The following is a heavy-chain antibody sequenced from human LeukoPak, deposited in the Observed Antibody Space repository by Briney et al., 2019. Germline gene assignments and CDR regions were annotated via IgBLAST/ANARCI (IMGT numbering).Heavy chain of an antibody. V-gene: IGHV3-23*01. Sequence: GGSLRLSCAASGFTFSSYAMSWVRQAPGKGLEWVSAISGSGGSTYYADSVKGWFTISRDNSKNTLYLQMNSLRAEDTAVYYCAKDSVPVPAAIFDYWGQGTLVTVSS. CDR3: AKDSVPVPAAIFDY. J-gene: IGHJ4*02. CDR2: ISGSGGST. D-gene: IGHD2-2*01. CDR1: GFTFSSYA.